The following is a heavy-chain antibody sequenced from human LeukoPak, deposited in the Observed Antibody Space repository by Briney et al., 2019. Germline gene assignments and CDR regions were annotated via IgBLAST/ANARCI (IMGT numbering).Heavy chain of an antibody. CDR1: GFTFISYD. CDR3: ARRDNWNAGSYYYMDV. V-gene: IGHV1-8*01. D-gene: IGHD1-1*01. J-gene: IGHJ6*03. Sequence: GASVKVSCKASGFTFISYDIVWVRQAAGPGLEWLGWMNPSSGNTGYSQKFQGRVTMTRNTSISTAYLVLSSLISEDTAVYYCARRDNWNAGSYYYMDVWGAGTTVTVSS. CDR2: MNPSSGNT.